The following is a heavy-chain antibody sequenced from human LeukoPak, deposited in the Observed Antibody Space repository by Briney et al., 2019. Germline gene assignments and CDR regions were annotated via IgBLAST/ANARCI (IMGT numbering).Heavy chain of an antibody. J-gene: IGHJ6*03. D-gene: IGHD5-18*01. Sequence: SATLSLTCAVSGGSISSSSYDWGWIRQPPGKGLEWIGSMYHSGNPYYKRSLKSRVTISVDTSKNQFSLRLSSVTAADTAVYYCARNNVETAMARLAYYYYYYMHVWGKGTTVTVS. CDR1: GGSISSSSYD. CDR2: MYHSGNP. CDR3: ARNNVETAMARLAYYYYYYMHV. V-gene: IGHV4-39*07.